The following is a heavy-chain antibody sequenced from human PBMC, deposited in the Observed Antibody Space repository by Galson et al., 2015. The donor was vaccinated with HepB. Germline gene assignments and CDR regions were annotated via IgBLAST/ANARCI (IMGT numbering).Heavy chain of an antibody. J-gene: IGHJ2*01. V-gene: IGHV4-59*01. CDR2: MYYSGNS. Sequence: SETLSLTCTVSGGSIRSYYWTWIRQPPGKRPEWIGYMYYSGNSNYNPSLKSRVTISVDTSKNQFSLKLSSVTAADTAVYYCARVYGDQAQGWHFDLWGRGTLVTVSS. CDR3: ARVYGDQAQGWHFDL. CDR1: GGSIRSYY. D-gene: IGHD4-17*01.